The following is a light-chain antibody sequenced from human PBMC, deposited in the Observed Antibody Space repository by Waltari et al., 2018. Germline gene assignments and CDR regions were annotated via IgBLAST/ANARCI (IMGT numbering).Light chain of an antibody. J-gene: IGLJ2*01. CDR2: SNN. V-gene: IGLV1-44*01. CDR1: SSNLGSNT. Sequence: QSVLTQPPSASGTPGQRVTISYSGSSSNLGSNTVPWHQQVPGTAPKLVIYSNNERPSGVPERFSGSKSGTSASLAISGLQSEDEADYYCAAWDDSLNGGVIFGGGTKLTVL. CDR3: AAWDDSLNGGVI.